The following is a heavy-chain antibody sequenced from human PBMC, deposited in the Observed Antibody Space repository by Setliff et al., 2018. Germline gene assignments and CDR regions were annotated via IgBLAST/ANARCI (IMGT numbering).Heavy chain of an antibody. CDR1: GYPLTAYY. CDR3: ARRNFYYDSSGFALYYYYMDV. CDR2: ISPHTGVT. D-gene: IGHD3-22*01. Sequence: ASVKVSCKASGYPLTAYYIHWVRQAPGQGLEWMGWISPHTGVTNHAQKFQGRVAMTRDTSISTAYMELRSLRSDDTAVYYCARRNFYYDSSGFALYYYYMDVWGKGTTVTVSS. J-gene: IGHJ6*03. V-gene: IGHV1-2*02.